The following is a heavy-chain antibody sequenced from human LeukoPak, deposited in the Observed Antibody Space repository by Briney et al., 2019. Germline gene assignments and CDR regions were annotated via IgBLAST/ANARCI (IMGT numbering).Heavy chain of an antibody. CDR2: INHSGST. D-gene: IGHD2-2*01. J-gene: IGHJ6*03. CDR3: ARRPARRDYYYYYMDV. Sequence: SETLSLTCAVYGGSFSGYYWSWIRQPPGKGLEWIGEINHSGSTNYNPSLKSRVTISVDTSKNQFSLKLSSVTAADTAVYYCARRPARRDYYYYYMDVWGKGTTVTVSS. V-gene: IGHV4-34*01. CDR1: GGSFSGYY.